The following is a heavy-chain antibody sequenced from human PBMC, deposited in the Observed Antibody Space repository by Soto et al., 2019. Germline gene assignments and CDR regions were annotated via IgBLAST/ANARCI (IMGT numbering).Heavy chain of an antibody. CDR3: ARATVSTNYYYYYVMDV. J-gene: IGHJ6*02. CDR2: ISYDGSNK. D-gene: IGHD4-17*01. Sequence: QVQLVESGGGVVQPGRSLRLSCAASGFTFSSYAMHWVRQAPGKGLEWVAVISYDGSNKFYADSVKGRFTISRDNSKNPLYLQMNSLRAEDTAVYYCARATVSTNYYYYYVMDVWGQGTTVTVSS. V-gene: IGHV3-30-3*01. CDR1: GFTFSSYA.